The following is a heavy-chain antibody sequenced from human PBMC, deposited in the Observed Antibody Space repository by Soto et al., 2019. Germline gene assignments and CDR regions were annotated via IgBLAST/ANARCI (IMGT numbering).Heavy chain of an antibody. J-gene: IGHJ5*02. CDR2: MNPNSGNT. V-gene: IGHV1-8*01. CDR1: GYTFTSYD. D-gene: IGHD3-22*01. Sequence: QVQLVQSGAEVKKPGASVKVSCKASGYTFTSYDINWVRQATGQGLEWMGWMNPNSGNTGYAQKFQGRVTMTRNTSISTAYMELSSLRSEDTAVYYCARVGGTDYYYDSSGSNWFDPWGQGTLVTVSS. CDR3: ARVGGTDYYYDSSGSNWFDP.